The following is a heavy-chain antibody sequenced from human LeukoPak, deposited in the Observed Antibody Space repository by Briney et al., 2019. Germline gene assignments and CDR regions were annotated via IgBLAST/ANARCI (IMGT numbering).Heavy chain of an antibody. CDR2: INPNSGGT. D-gene: IGHD2-2*01. CDR3: ARDKPADAALDF. Sequence: ASVKVSCKASGYTFTGYYIHWVRQAPGQGLEWMGWINPNSGGTNYAQKFQGRVTMTRDRSINTAYMDLRSLTYDDTAVYYCARDKPADAALDFWGQGTLVTVSS. V-gene: IGHV1-2*02. J-gene: IGHJ4*02. CDR1: GYTFTGYY.